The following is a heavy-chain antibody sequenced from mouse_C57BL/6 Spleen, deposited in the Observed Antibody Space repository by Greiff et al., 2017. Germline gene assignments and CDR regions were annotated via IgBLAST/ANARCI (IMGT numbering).Heavy chain of an antibody. CDR3: ARRQIYYDYDERDYYAMDY. CDR1: GYTFTSYW. D-gene: IGHD2-4*01. J-gene: IGHJ4*01. Sequence: QVQLQQPGAELVKPGASVKMSCKASGYTFTSYWITWVKQRPGQGLEWIGDIYPGSGSTNYNEKFKSKATLTVDTSSSTAYMQLSSLTSEDAAVYYCARRQIYYDYDERDYYAMDYWGQGTSVTVSS. CDR2: IYPGSGST. V-gene: IGHV1-55*01.